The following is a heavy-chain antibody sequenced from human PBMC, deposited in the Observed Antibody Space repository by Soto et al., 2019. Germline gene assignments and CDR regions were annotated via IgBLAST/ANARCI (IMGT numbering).Heavy chain of an antibody. CDR3: ARDSKYYYDSSGPAYYFDY. CDR1: GGSISSYY. J-gene: IGHJ4*02. V-gene: IGHV4-59*01. D-gene: IGHD3-22*01. Sequence: SETLSLTCTVSGGSISSYYWSWIRQPPGKGLEWIGYIYYSGSTNYNPSLKSRVTISVDTSKNQFSLKLSSVTAADTAVYYCARDSKYYYDSSGPAYYFDYWGQGTLVTVSS. CDR2: IYYSGST.